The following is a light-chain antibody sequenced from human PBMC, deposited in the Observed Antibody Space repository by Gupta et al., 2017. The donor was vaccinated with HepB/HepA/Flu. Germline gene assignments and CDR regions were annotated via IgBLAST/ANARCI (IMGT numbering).Light chain of an antibody. Sequence: EIVLTTSTATLSFSQGERPTLSCRASQSVSSYLAWYQQKPGQAPRLLIYDASNRANGFPARFSGSGYGTEFTLTISSREPEDFAVYYCQHRSTCPIPFGRGTKVDIK. CDR2: DAS. V-gene: IGKV3-11*01. J-gene: IGKJ4*01. CDR3: QHRSTCPIP. CDR1: QSVSSY.